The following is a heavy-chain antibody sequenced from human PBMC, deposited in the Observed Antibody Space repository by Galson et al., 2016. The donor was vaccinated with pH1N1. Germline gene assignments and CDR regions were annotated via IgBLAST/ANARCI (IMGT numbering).Heavy chain of an antibody. Sequence: SVKVSCKASGGTLSRHTISWVRQDPGQGLEWMGRILPIVGITNYAQKLQGRVTIIPDSFTSTVAMELSGLTSDDTAVYYCATETGSSGMDVWDQGTTVTVSS. CDR1: GGTLSRHT. CDR3: ATETGSSGMDV. D-gene: IGHD3-10*01. CDR2: ILPIVGIT. V-gene: IGHV1-69*02. J-gene: IGHJ6*02.